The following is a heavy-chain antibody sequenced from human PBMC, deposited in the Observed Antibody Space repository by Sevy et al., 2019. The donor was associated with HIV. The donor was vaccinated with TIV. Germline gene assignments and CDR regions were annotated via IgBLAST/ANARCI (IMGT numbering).Heavy chain of an antibody. Sequence: GGSLRLSCAASGFTFSSYAMSWVRHAPGKGLEWVSVISGSGGSTYYADSVKGRFTISRDNSKNTLYLQMNSLRAEDTAVYYCAKVSTYYYDSSGYSHFDYWGQGTLVTVSS. D-gene: IGHD3-22*01. V-gene: IGHV3-23*01. CDR3: AKVSTYYYDSSGYSHFDY. CDR2: ISGSGGST. CDR1: GFTFSSYA. J-gene: IGHJ4*02.